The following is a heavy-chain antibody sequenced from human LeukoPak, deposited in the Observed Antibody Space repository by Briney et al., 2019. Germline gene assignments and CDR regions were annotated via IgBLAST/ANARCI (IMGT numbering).Heavy chain of an antibody. V-gene: IGHV3-11*01. J-gene: IGHJ5*02. CDR2: ISSSGSTI. D-gene: IGHD6-13*01. CDR3: ARGMVSSSWYVVSYNWFDP. Sequence: PGGSLRLSCAASGFTFSDYYMSWIRQAPGKGLEWVSYISSSGSTIYYADSVKGRFTISRDNAKNSLYLQMNSLRAEDTAVYYCARGMVSSSWYVVSYNWFDPWGQGTLVTVSS. CDR1: GFTFSDYY.